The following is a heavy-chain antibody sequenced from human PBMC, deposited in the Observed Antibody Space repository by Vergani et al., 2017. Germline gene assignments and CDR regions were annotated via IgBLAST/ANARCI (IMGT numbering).Heavy chain of an antibody. CDR1: GYTFTDHY. J-gene: IGHJ6*02. V-gene: IGHV1-69-2*01. CDR2: VDPEDGET. CDR3: ATPQTVTTGGMEV. Sequence: EVQLVPSGAEVKKPGATMKISCQVSGYTFTDHYMHWVKQAPGKGLEWMGLVDPEDGETIYAEKFKGRVTIAADTSTDTDHLELSSLRSEDTAVYYCATPQTVTTGGMEVWGQGTTVIVSS. D-gene: IGHD4-17*01.